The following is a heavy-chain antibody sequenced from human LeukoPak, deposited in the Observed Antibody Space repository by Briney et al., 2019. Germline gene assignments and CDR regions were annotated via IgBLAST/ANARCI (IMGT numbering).Heavy chain of an antibody. Sequence: GRSLRLSCAVSEFTFSQFAMHWVRQAPGKGLEWVAVVSSHGNDGYYADSVKGRFTISRDNSKNTLYPQIDSLRAEDTAIYYCTRDAHNFNDFDYWGQGTLVTVSS. V-gene: IGHV3-30*01. D-gene: IGHD5-24*01. CDR2: VSSHGNDG. CDR1: EFTFSQFA. J-gene: IGHJ4*02. CDR3: TRDAHNFNDFDY.